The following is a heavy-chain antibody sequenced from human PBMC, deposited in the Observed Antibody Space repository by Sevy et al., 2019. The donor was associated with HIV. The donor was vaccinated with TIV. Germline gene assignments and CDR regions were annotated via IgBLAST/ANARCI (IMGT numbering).Heavy chain of an antibody. CDR3: ASNGVSGYSSGSDY. D-gene: IGHD6-19*01. V-gene: IGHV1-18*01. Sequence: ASVKVSCKASGYTLTSYGISWVRQAPGQGLEWMGWISAYNGNTNYAQKLQGRVTMTTDTSTSTAYMELRSLRSDDTAVYSCASNGVSGYSSGSDYWGQGTLVTVSS. J-gene: IGHJ4*02. CDR1: GYTLTSYG. CDR2: ISAYNGNT.